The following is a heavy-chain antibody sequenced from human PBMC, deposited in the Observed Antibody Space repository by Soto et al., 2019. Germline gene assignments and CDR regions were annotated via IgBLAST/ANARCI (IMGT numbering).Heavy chain of an antibody. V-gene: IGHV4-31*03. Sequence: SETLSLTCNVSGGSVSSGGNYWSWIRQHPGKGLEWIGYIYYSGSTYYNPSLKSRVSISVETSKNQFSLKLNSVTAADTAVYYCARGDYYGSGSVWVDPWGQGTLVTVSS. J-gene: IGHJ5*02. CDR3: ARGDYYGSGSVWVDP. CDR1: GGSVSSGGNY. D-gene: IGHD3-10*01. CDR2: IYYSGST.